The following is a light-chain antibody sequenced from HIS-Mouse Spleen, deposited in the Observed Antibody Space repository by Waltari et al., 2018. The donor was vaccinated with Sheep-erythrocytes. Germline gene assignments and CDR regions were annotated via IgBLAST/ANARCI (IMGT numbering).Light chain of an antibody. J-gene: IGLJ3*02. CDR3: SSYAGSNNWV. Sequence: QSALTQPPSASGSPGQSVTISCTGTSSDVGGYNYVSCYQQHPGKAPKLIIYEVSKRPSGVPDRFSGSKSGNTASLTVSGLQAEDEADYYCSSYAGSNNWVFGGGTKLTVL. CDR1: SSDVGGYNY. CDR2: EVS. V-gene: IGLV2-8*01.